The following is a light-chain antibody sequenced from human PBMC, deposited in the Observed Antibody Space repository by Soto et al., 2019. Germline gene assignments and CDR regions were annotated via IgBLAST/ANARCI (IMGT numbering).Light chain of an antibody. CDR1: QSVGTW. J-gene: IGKJ1*01. V-gene: IGKV1-5*01. CDR2: GAS. CDR3: QLYNRNTWR. Sequence: DIQMTQSPSTLSASVGGRVTITCRASQSVGTWVAWYQQKPGKAPKLLIYGASNLESGVPSRFSGSGSGTEFTLTISTLLPDDFATYFCQLYNRNTWRFGPGTKVDI.